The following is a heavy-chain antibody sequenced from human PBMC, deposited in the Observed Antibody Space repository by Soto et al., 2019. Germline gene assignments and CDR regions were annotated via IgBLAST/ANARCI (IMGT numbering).Heavy chain of an antibody. CDR3: AKGVPGIAVAGTGYFQH. J-gene: IGHJ1*01. Sequence: PGGSLRLSCAASGFTFSPYGIHWVRQAPGKGLEWVSLISYDESKKFYAESVKGRFTISRDNSKNTVYLQMNSLRGEDTAVYYCAKGVPGIAVAGTGYFQHWGQGTLVTVSS. V-gene: IGHV3-30*18. CDR1: GFTFSPYG. CDR2: ISYDESKK. D-gene: IGHD6-19*01.